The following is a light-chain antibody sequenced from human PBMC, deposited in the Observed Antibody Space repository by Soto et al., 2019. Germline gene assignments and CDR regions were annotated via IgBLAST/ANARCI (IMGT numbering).Light chain of an antibody. CDR3: QQRHNWPIT. Sequence: VLTQSPATLSFSPWDRATISCRASETIRNLLAWYQQRPGQAPRLLIYDAFSRAPGIPARFSGGGSGTDCTLTISSLEPEEFGVYYCQQRHNWPITFGQGTRLEIK. J-gene: IGKJ5*01. V-gene: IGKV3-11*01. CDR1: ETIRNL. CDR2: DAF.